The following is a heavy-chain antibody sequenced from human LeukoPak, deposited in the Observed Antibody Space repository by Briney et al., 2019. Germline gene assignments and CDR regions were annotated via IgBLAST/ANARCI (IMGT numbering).Heavy chain of an antibody. V-gene: IGHV3-53*01. CDR1: GFTVSSNY. CDR3: ARDSSKRGDSSGYPEY. CDR2: IYSGGST. J-gene: IGHJ4*02. D-gene: IGHD3-22*01. Sequence: PGGSLRLSCAASGFTVSSNYMSWVRQAPGKGLEWVSVIYSGGSTYYADSVKGRFTISRDNSKNTLYLQMNSLRAEDTAVYYCARDSSKRGDSSGYPEYWGQGTLVTVSS.